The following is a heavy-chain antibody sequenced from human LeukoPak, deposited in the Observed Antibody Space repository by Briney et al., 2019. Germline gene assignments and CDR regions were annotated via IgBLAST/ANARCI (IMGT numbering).Heavy chain of an antibody. CDR1: GFTFSSYA. D-gene: IGHD3-9*01. CDR2: ISGSGGST. CDR3: ARDLRYPGY. V-gene: IGHV3-23*01. J-gene: IGHJ4*02. Sequence: PGGSLRLSCAASGFTFSSYAMSWVRQAPGKGLEWVSAISGSGGSTYYADSVKGRFTISRDNAKNSLYLQMNSLRAEDTAVYYCARDLRYPGYWGQGTLVTVSS.